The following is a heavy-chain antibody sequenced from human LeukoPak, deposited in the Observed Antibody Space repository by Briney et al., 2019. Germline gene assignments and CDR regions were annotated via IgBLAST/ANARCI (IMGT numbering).Heavy chain of an antibody. V-gene: IGHV3-23*01. CDR3: AKDTGVDY. CDR2: NRGSGGST. J-gene: IGHJ4*02. CDR1: GFTFSSYA. D-gene: IGHD3-10*01. Sequence: GGSLRLSCAASGFTFSSYAMSWVRQAPGKGLEWVSANRGSGGSTYYADSVKGRVTISSDNSKNTLDLQMNSLRAEDTAVYYCAKDTGVDYWGQGTLVTVSS.